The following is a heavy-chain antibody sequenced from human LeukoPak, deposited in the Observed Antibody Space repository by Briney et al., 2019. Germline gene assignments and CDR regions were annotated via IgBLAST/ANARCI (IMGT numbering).Heavy chain of an antibody. J-gene: IGHJ4*02. CDR1: GGSISSSSHY. CDR2: IYYSGST. V-gene: IGHV4-39*07. Sequence: SETLSLTCTVSGGSISSSSHYWGWIRQPPGKGLEWIGSIYYSGSTYYNPSLKSRVTISVDTSKNQFSLKLSSVTAADTAVYYCARGSYGDYEEIDYWGQGTLVTVSS. CDR3: ARGSYGDYEEIDY. D-gene: IGHD4-17*01.